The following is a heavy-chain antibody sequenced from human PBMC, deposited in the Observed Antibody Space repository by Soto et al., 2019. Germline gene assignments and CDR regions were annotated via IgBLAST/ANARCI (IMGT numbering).Heavy chain of an antibody. J-gene: IGHJ5*02. D-gene: IGHD6-13*01. CDR1: GGSISSGDYY. V-gene: IGHV4-30-4*01. CDR3: ARVVGGSWQDNWFDP. Sequence: QVQLQESGPGLVKPSQTLSLTCTVSGGSISSGDYYWSWIRQPPGKGLEWIGYIYYSGSTYYNSSLKSRVTISVDTSKNQFSLKLSSVTAADTAVYYCARVVGGSWQDNWFDPWGQGTLVTVSS. CDR2: IYYSGST.